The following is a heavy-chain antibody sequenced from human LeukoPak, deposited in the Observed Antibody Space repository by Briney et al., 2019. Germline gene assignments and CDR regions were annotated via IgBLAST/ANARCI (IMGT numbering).Heavy chain of an antibody. CDR1: GFTFSSYT. D-gene: IGHD3-10*01. Sequence: PGGSLRLSCAASGFTFSSYTMNWVRQAPGKGLEWVSSIAGSSGYISYADSVKGRFTISRDNAKNSLYLQMNSLRVEDTAVYYCARAEGSGSSFDYWGQGTLVTVSS. V-gene: IGHV3-21*01. CDR2: IAGSSGYI. J-gene: IGHJ4*02. CDR3: ARAEGSGSSFDY.